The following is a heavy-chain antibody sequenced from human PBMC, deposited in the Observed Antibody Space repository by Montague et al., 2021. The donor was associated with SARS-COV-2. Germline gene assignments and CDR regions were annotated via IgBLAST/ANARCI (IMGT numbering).Heavy chain of an antibody. J-gene: IGHJ4*02. Sequence: SETLSLTRAVYGGSFSGYYWSWTRQPPGKGLEWIGEINHSGSTNYNPSLKSRVTISVDTSKNQFSLKLSSVTAADTAVYYCARGYQLRFLEWSSRQSTFDYWGQGTLVTVSS. D-gene: IGHD3-3*01. CDR3: ARGYQLRFLEWSSRQSTFDY. V-gene: IGHV4-34*01. CDR1: GGSFSGYY. CDR2: INHSGST.